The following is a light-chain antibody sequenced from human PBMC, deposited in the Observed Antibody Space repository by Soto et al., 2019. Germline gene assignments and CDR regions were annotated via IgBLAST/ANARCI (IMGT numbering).Light chain of an antibody. CDR1: QSISSY. Sequence: DIQMTQSPSSLSASVGDRVTITCRASQSISSYLNWYQQKPGKAPKLLIYAASSLQSGVPSRFSGSGSGTDFTLTISRLEPEDFAVYYCQQYGSSRTFGQGTTGDIK. V-gene: IGKV1-39*01. CDR2: AAS. CDR3: QQYGSSRT. J-gene: IGKJ1*01.